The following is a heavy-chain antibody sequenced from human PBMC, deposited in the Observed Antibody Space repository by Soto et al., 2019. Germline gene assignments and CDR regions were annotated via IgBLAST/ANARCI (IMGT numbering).Heavy chain of an antibody. CDR1: GYTFTSYD. CDR3: ARRGYSSSWYYYYYYGMDA. Sequence: QVQLVQSGAEVKKPGASVKVSCKASGYTFTSYDINWVRQATGQGLEWMGWMNPNSGNTGYAQKFQGRVTMTRNTSISTAYKELSSLRSEDTAVYYCARRGYSSSWYYYYYYGMDAWGQGTTVTVSS. J-gene: IGHJ6*02. CDR2: MNPNSGNT. V-gene: IGHV1-8*01. D-gene: IGHD6-13*01.